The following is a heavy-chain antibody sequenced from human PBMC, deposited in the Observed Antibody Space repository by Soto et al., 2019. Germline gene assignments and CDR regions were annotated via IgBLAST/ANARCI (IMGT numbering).Heavy chain of an antibody. CDR2: ISGSGDST. J-gene: IGHJ4*02. Sequence: GSLRLSCAASGFTFSNYWMHWVRQAPGKGLEWVSVISGSGDSTYYADSVKGRFTISRDNSKNTLYLQMNSLRTEDTAVYYCARRGPGTYFDYWGQGTLVTVSS. CDR3: ARRGPGTYFDY. D-gene: IGHD6-13*01. CDR1: GFTFSNYW. V-gene: IGHV3-23*01.